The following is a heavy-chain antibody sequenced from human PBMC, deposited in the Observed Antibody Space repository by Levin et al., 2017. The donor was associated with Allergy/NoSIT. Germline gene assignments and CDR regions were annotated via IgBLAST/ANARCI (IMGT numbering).Heavy chain of an antibody. CDR2: INTNTGNP. CDR1: GYTFTSYA. Sequence: ASVKVSCKASGYTFTSYAMNWVRQAPGQGLEWMGWINTNTGNPTYAQGFTGRFVFSLDTSVSTAYLQISSLKAEDTAVYYCARAAARGRYSYGYSADFDYWGQGTLVTVSS. V-gene: IGHV7-4-1*02. J-gene: IGHJ4*02. D-gene: IGHD5-18*01. CDR3: ARAAARGRYSYGYSADFDY.